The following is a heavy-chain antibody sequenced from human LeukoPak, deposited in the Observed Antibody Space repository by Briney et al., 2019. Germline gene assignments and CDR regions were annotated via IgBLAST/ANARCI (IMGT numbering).Heavy chain of an antibody. CDR2: ISADNGNT. CDR1: GYTFTSYG. V-gene: IGHV1-18*01. D-gene: IGHD2-21*01. Sequence: ASVNVSRKASGYTFTSYGIRWVRQAPGQGLAWMGWISADNGNTNYAQKLQGRVTMTTDTSTSTAYMELRSLRSDDTAVYFCARCSGGDCYRPLDFWGQGTLVTVSS. CDR3: ARCSGGDCYRPLDF. J-gene: IGHJ4*02.